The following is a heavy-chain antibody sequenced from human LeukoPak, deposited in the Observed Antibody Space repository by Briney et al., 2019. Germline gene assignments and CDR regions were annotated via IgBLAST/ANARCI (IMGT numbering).Heavy chain of an antibody. V-gene: IGHV5-51*01. D-gene: IGHD3-22*01. CDR3: ARRAYYDSSGYYYGKCFDY. CDR1: GSRFTSYW. J-gene: IGHJ4*02. CDR2: IYPGDSDT. Sequence: GASLKISCKGSGSRFTSYWIGWVRQMPGKGLEWMGIIYPGDSDTRYSPSFQGQVTISADKSISTAYLQWSSLKASDTAMYYCARRAYYDSSGYYYGKCFDYWGQGTLVTVSS.